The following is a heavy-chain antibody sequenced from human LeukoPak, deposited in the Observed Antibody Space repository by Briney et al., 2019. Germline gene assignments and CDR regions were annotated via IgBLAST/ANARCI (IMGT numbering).Heavy chain of an antibody. J-gene: IGHJ4*02. V-gene: IGHV1-69*13. D-gene: IGHD3-10*01. CDR2: IIPIFGTA. Sequence: ASVKVSCKASGGTFSSYAISWVRQAPGQGLEWMGGIIPIFGTANYAQKFQGRVTITADESTSTAYMELSSLRTEDTAVYYCARPWDSGSGSYGGFDYWGQGTLVTVSS. CDR3: ARPWDSGSGSYGGFDY. CDR1: GGTFSSYA.